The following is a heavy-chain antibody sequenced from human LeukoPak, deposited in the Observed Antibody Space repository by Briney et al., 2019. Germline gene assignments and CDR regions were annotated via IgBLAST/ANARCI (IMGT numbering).Heavy chain of an antibody. D-gene: IGHD3-10*01. CDR3: AKDSGLLWFGEFMDV. J-gene: IGHJ6*02. Sequence: QSGGSLRLSCAASGFTFSSYWMSWVRQAPGKGLEWVAVISYDGSNKYYADSVKGRFTISRDNSKNTLYLQMNSLRAEDTAVYYCAKDSGLLWFGEFMDVWGQGTTVTVSS. CDR1: GFTFSSYW. V-gene: IGHV3-30*18. CDR2: ISYDGSNK.